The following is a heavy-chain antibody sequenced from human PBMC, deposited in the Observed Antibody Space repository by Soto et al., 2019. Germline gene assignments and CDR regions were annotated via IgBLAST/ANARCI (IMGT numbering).Heavy chain of an antibody. Sequence: ASVKVSCKASGYTFTGYYMHWVRQAPGQGLEWMGWINPNSGGTNYAQEFQGRVTITADKSTSTAYMELSSLRSEDTAVYYCVYDFWSGRPGPTNWFDPWGQGTLVTVSS. J-gene: IGHJ5*02. V-gene: IGHV1-2*02. CDR3: VYDFWSGRPGPTNWFDP. D-gene: IGHD3-3*01. CDR1: GYTFTGYY. CDR2: INPNSGGT.